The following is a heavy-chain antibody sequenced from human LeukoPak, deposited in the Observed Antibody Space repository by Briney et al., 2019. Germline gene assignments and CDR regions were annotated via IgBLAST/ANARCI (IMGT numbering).Heavy chain of an antibody. CDR2: IYYSVGT. J-gene: IGHJ4*02. CDR3: ARWTGDWDRDPETYFDY. Sequence: SETLSLTCTVSGGSISSYYWSWIRQPPGKGLEWIGYIYYSVGTNYNPSLKSRVTISVDTSKNQFSLKLSSVTAADTAVYYCARWTGDWDRDPETYFDYWGQGTLVTVSS. V-gene: IGHV4-59*08. D-gene: IGHD3-9*01. CDR1: GGSISSYY.